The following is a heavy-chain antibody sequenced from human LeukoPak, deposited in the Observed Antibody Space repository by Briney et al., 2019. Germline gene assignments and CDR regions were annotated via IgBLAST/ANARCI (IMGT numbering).Heavy chain of an antibody. D-gene: IGHD6-13*01. V-gene: IGHV1-69*01. Sequence: SSVKVSCKASGGTFSSYAISWVRQAPGQGLEWMGGIIPIFGTANYAQKFQGRVTITADESTSTAYMELSSLRAEDTAVYYCARDPTRYSSSWYLDYWGQGTLVTVSS. J-gene: IGHJ4*02. CDR2: IIPIFGTA. CDR3: ARDPTRYSSSWYLDY. CDR1: GGTFSSYA.